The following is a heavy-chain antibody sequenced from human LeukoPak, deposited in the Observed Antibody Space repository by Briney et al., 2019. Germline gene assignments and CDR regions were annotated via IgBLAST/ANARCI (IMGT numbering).Heavy chain of an antibody. CDR3: ARDSLGYCSSTSCSHDDY. V-gene: IGHV3-30-3*01. CDR1: GFTFSSYA. D-gene: IGHD2-2*01. J-gene: IGHJ4*02. Sequence: GGSLRLSCAASGFTFSSYAMHWVRQAPGKGLEWVAVISYDGSNKYYADSVKGRFTISRDNSKNTLYLQMNSLRAEDTAVYYCARDSLGYCSSTSCSHDDYWGQGTLVTVSS. CDR2: ISYDGSNK.